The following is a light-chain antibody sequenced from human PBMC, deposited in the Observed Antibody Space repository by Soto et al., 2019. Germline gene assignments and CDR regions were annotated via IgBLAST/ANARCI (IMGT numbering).Light chain of an antibody. CDR3: LQDYNYPRT. CDR1: QDIGKD. J-gene: IGKJ1*01. Sequence: AIQMTQSPSSLSASVGDTVTFTCRASQDIGKDLGWYQQKPGEAPVLLIYEASTAQSGVPSRFTGSGFGTEFTLTISSLPPEDFATYYCLQDYNYPRTFGLGTRVEIK. V-gene: IGKV1-6*01. CDR2: EAS.